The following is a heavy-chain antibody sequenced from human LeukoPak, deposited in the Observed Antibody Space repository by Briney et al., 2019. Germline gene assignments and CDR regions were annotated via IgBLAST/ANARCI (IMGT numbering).Heavy chain of an antibody. J-gene: IGHJ4*02. CDR1: GYTFTGYY. CDR3: ARVIYDSGGDY. D-gene: IGHD6-19*01. CDR2: INPNSGGT. Sequence: ASVKVSCKASGYTFTGYYIHWVRPAPGQGLEWMGWINPNSGGTNYAQKFQGRVTMTRDTSISTAYMELSRLRSDDTAVYYCARVIYDSGGDYWGQGTLVTVSS. V-gene: IGHV1-2*02.